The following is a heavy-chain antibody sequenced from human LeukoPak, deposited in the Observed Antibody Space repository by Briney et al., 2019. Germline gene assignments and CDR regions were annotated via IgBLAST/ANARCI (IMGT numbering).Heavy chain of an antibody. CDR3: AREMAPGSSSWYD. Sequence: SVKVSCKASGGTFSSYAISWLRQAPGQGLEWMGRIIPIFGTANYAQKFQGRVTITTDESTSTAYMELSSLRSEDTAVYYCAREMAPGSSSWYDWGQGTLVTVSS. CDR1: GGTFSSYA. D-gene: IGHD6-13*01. J-gene: IGHJ4*02. V-gene: IGHV1-69*05. CDR2: IIPIFGTA.